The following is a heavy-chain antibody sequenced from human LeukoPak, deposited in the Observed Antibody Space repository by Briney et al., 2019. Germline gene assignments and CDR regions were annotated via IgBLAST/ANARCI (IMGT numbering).Heavy chain of an antibody. J-gene: IGHJ5*02. CDR1: GYTFTNYA. V-gene: IGHV1-3*01. Sequence: ASVKVSCKASGYTFTNYAMHWVRQAPGQRLEWMGWINAGNGNTKFSQKFQGRVIMTTDTSTSTAYMELRSLRSDDTAVYYCARAATITIFGVVSRGWFDPWGQGTLVTVSS. D-gene: IGHD3-3*01. CDR2: INAGNGNT. CDR3: ARAATITIFGVVSRGWFDP.